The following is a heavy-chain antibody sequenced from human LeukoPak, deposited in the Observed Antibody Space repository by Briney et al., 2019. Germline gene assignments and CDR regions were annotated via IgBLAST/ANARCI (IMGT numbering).Heavy chain of an antibody. CDR2: IIPIFGTA. J-gene: IGHJ4*02. V-gene: IGHV1-69*13. Sequence: SVKVSCMASGGTFSSYAISWVRQAPGQGLEWMGGIIPIFGTANYAQKFQGRVTITADESTSTAYMELSSLRSEDTAVYYCARDFSSWYERPHTGFDYWGQGTLVTVSS. CDR3: ARDFSSWYERPHTGFDY. CDR1: GGTFSSYA. D-gene: IGHD6-13*01.